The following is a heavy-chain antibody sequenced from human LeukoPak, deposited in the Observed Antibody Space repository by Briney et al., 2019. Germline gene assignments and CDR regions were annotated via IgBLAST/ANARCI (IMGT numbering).Heavy chain of an antibody. CDR1: GGTFSSYA. D-gene: IGHD1-26*01. CDR2: IIPIFGTA. J-gene: IGHJ6*02. CDR3: AREWELPSLGYYYYGMDV. V-gene: IGHV1-69*13. Sequence: SVKVSCKASGGTFSSYAISWVRQAPGQGLEWMGGIIPIFGTANYAQKFQGRVTITADESTSTAYMELSSLRSEDTAVYYCAREWELPSLGYYYYGMDVWGQGTTVTVCS.